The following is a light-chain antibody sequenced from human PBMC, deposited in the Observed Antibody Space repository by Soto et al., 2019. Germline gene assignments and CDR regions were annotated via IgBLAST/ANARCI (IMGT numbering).Light chain of an antibody. CDR1: SSNIGRNY. J-gene: IGLJ1*01. V-gene: IGLV1-47*02. Sequence: QTALTQPPSASVTPGQRVTISCSGSSSNIGRNYVYLYQQLPGTAPKLIIYGTYQRPSGVPDRFSRSQSGTSATLAISGLRSEDEADYFCAAWDDSLSGSFVFATGTKVTVL. CDR3: AAWDDSLSGSFV. CDR2: GTY.